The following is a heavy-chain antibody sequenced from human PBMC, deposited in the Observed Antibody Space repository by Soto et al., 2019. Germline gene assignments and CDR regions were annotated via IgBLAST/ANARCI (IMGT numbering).Heavy chain of an antibody. CDR1: GGSSSGHY. J-gene: IGHJ4*02. Sequence: SETLSLTLTVAGGSSSGHYWLWIRQSPGKWLEWILYIFYTGSTNYNPSLKSRVTLSVDTPKNQFSFRLSSVNAADTDVYYCARVGSSGWSPDYWGQGTLITVS. D-gene: IGHD6-19*01. CDR3: ARVGSSGWSPDY. CDR2: IFYTGST. V-gene: IGHV4-59*11.